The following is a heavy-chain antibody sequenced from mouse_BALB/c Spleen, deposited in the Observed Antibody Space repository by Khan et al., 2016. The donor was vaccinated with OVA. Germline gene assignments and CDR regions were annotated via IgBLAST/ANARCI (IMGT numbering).Heavy chain of an antibody. D-gene: IGHD2-4*01. CDR3: ARSLITTWYFDA. J-gene: IGHJ1*01. CDR1: GFTFSSFG. Sequence: EVELVESGGGLVQPGGSRKLSCAASGFTFSSFGMHWVRQAPEKGLEWVAYVSSGSATIYYADKVKGRFTISRDNPKNNLFLQMTSLRSEDTAMYYCARSLITTWYFDAWGAGTTVTVSS. CDR2: VSSGSATI. V-gene: IGHV5-17*02.